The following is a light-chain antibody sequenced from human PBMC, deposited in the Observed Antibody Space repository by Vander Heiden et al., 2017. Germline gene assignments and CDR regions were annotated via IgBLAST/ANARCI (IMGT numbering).Light chain of an antibody. J-gene: IGLJ2*01. Sequence: ALTQPAFASGSPGQSTTISCAGTSSDVGSYDLVSCYQQHPGKAPKLVIYEGSKRPSGVSNRFSGSKSGNTASLTISGLQAEDDAGYYCCSYAGSSAYVLFGGGTKLTVL. CDR1: SSDVGSYDL. CDR3: CSYAGSSAYVL. CDR2: EGS. V-gene: IGLV2-23*01.